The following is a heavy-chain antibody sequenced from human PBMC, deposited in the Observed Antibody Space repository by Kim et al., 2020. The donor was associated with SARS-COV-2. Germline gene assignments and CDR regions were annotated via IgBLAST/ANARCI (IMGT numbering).Heavy chain of an antibody. D-gene: IGHD2-15*01. CDR2: ISRRGKTI. CDR1: GFTFSNYE. J-gene: IGHJ3*02. CDR3: VRYCASTGGTFYYSDAFDI. Sequence: GGSLRLSCAASGFTFSNYEMNGVRQAPGKGLEWVSYISRRGKTIHYAGSVKGRFTISKNSAENYLYLQMNSLRAEDTAVYYCVRYCASTGGTFYYSDAFDICGQGTMV. V-gene: IGHV3-48*03.